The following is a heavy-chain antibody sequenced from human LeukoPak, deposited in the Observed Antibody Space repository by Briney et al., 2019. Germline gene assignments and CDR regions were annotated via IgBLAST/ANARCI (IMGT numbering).Heavy chain of an antibody. D-gene: IGHD2-2*01. Sequence: SETLSLTCTVSGGSISSGGYYWSWIRQHPGKGLEWIGYIYYSGSTYYNPSLKSRVTISVDTSKNQFSLKLSSVTAADTAVYYCASRYCSSTSCSKGGDYVPFDYWGQGTLVTVSS. CDR3: ASRYCSSTSCSKGGDYVPFDY. J-gene: IGHJ4*02. V-gene: IGHV4-31*03. CDR2: IYYSGST. CDR1: GGSISSGGYY.